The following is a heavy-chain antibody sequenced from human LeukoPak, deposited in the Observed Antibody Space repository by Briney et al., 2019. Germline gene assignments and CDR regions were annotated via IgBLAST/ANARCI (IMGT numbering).Heavy chain of an antibody. CDR3: ARELYRVAGTKNYYYGMDV. CDR2: ISYDGSNK. J-gene: IGHJ6*02. V-gene: IGHV3-30*03. D-gene: IGHD6-19*01. Sequence: PGGSLRLSCAASGFTFSSYGMHWVRQAPGKGLEWVAVISYDGSNKYYADSVKGRFTISRDNSKNTLYLQMNSLRAEDTAVYYCARELYRVAGTKNYYYGMDVWGQGTTVTVSS. CDR1: GFTFSSYG.